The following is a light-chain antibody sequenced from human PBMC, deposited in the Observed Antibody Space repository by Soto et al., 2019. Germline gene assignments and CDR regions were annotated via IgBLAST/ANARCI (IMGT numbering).Light chain of an antibody. CDR1: SSDVGVYNY. CDR2: DVS. CDR3: CSYAGSYTFV. Sequence: QSVLTQPRSVSGSPGQSVTISCTGTSSDVGVYNYVPWYQQYPGKAPKIMIYDVSKRPSGVPDRFSGSKSDNTASLTISGLQAEDEADYYCCSYAGSYTFVFGIGTKVTVL. J-gene: IGLJ1*01. V-gene: IGLV2-11*01.